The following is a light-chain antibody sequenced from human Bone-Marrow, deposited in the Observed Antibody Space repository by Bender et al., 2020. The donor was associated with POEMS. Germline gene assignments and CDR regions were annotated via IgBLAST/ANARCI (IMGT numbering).Light chain of an antibody. V-gene: IGLV1-40*01. CDR1: SSNIGSPFP. J-gene: IGLJ3*02. CDR2: DYN. CDR3: SSWDDSLSGWV. Sequence: QSVLTQPPSVSEAPGQRVTISCTGSSSNIGSPFPVHWYQVLPGTAPKLLIYDYNKRPSGVPARFSGSKSGTSASLAISDIQSEDEGDYYCSSWDDSLSGWVFGGGTKLTVL.